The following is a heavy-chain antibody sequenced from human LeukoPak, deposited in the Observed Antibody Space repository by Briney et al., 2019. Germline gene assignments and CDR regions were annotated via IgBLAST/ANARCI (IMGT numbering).Heavy chain of an antibody. D-gene: IGHD3-22*01. CDR2: IWYDGSNK. J-gene: IGHJ4*02. CDR3: ARDKRDSSGYFDY. Sequence: PGRSLRLSCAASGFTFSSYGMHWVRQAPGKGLEWVAVIWYDGSNKYYADSVKGRFTISRDNSKNTLYLQMNSLRVEDTAVYYCARDKRDSSGYFDYWGQGTLVTVSS. CDR1: GFTFSSYG. V-gene: IGHV3-33*01.